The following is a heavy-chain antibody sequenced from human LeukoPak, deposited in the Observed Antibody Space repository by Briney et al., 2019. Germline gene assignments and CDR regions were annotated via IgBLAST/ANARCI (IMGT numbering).Heavy chain of an antibody. CDR2: ISGGGGST. Sequence: GGSLRLSCGASEFTFSNYAMNGVRQAPGKGLEWVSGISGGGGSTYYADSVKGRFTISRDNSKNALYLQMDSLRAEDTALYYCAKGSGINHYHWIDPWGQGTLVTVSS. V-gene: IGHV3-23*01. CDR1: EFTFSNYA. CDR3: AKGSGINHYHWIDP. D-gene: IGHD1-14*01. J-gene: IGHJ5*02.